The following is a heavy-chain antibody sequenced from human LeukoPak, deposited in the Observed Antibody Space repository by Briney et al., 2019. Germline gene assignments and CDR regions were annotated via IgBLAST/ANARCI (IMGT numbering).Heavy chain of an antibody. J-gene: IGHJ3*02. CDR1: GFTFSSYA. V-gene: IGHV3-30*02. CDR3: AKDPGQLYPDAFDI. D-gene: IGHD2-15*01. Sequence: GGSLRLSCAGSGFTFSSYAMHWVRQAPGKGLEWVAFIRSDGSNKSYADSVKGRFTISRDNSKNTLYLQMNSLRAEDAAVYYCAKDPGQLYPDAFDIWGQGTMVTVSS. CDR2: IRSDGSNK.